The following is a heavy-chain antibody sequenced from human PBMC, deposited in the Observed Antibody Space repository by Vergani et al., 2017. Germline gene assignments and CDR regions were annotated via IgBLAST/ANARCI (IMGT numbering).Heavy chain of an antibody. Sequence: EVQLVESGGGSVQSGGSLRLSCVASGFSFNTYWMHWVRQVPGKGLMWVARIDEYGNRGTYEDFETGRFTISRDNAKNTVFLQMNNLRADDAGVYYCVRTEYCNGITCNTRFDSWGQGALVTVSS. CDR1: GFSFNTYW. CDR2: IDEYGNRG. CDR3: VRTEYCNGITCNTRFDS. V-gene: IGHV3-74*03. J-gene: IGHJ5*01. D-gene: IGHD2/OR15-2a*01.